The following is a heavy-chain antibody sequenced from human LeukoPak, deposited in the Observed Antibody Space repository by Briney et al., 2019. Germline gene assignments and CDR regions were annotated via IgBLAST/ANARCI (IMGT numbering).Heavy chain of an antibody. CDR1: GGTFSSYA. D-gene: IGHD3-3*01. Sequence: SVKASCKASGGTFSSYAISWVRQAPGQGLEWMGGIIPIFGTANYAQKFQGRVTITADESTSTAYMELSSLRSEDTAVYYCARQYYDFWSGLDVRIRENWFDPWGQGTLVTVSS. V-gene: IGHV1-69*01. CDR2: IIPIFGTA. J-gene: IGHJ5*02. CDR3: ARQYYDFWSGLDVRIRENWFDP.